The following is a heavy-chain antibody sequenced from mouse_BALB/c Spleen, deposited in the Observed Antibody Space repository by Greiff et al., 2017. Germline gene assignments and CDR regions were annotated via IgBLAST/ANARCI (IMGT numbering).Heavy chain of an antibody. CDR3: SSPLYSGYAMDY. D-gene: IGHD1-1*01. V-gene: IGHV2-4-1*01. CDR1: GFSLTSYG. J-gene: IGHJ4*01. Sequence: QVQLKQSGPGLVQPSQSLSITCTVSGFSLTSYGVHWVRQSPGTGLEWLGVIWSGGSTDYNAAFISRLSISKDNSKSQVFFKMNSLQADDTSIYYCSSPLYSGYAMDYWGQGTSVTVSS. CDR2: IWSGGST.